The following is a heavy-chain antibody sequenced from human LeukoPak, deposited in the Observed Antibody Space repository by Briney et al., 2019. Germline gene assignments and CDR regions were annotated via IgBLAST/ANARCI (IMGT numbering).Heavy chain of an antibody. Sequence: ASVKVSLKASGYTFTRYYMRWVRQAPGQGLEWMGIINPSGGSTRYAQKFQGRVTMTRGTSTSTVYMELSSLRSEDTAVYYCARGVVFKSSSWYDTWVQGTLVTVSS. CDR3: ARGVVFKSSSWYDT. J-gene: IGHJ5*02. CDR1: GYTFTRYY. D-gene: IGHD2-15*01. V-gene: IGHV1-46*01. CDR2: INPSGGST.